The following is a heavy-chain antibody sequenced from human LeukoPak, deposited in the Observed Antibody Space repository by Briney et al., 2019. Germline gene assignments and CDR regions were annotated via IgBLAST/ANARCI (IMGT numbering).Heavy chain of an antibody. CDR3: AKAIYSGSYYGLYFQH. Sequence: GGSLRLSCAASGFTFSSYSMNWVRQAPGKGLEWVAIISYDGSNQCYADSVKGRFTISRDNSKNTLYLQMNSLRAEDTAVYYCAKAIYSGSYYGLYFQHWGQGTLVTVSS. J-gene: IGHJ1*01. CDR1: GFTFSSYS. D-gene: IGHD1-26*01. CDR2: ISYDGSNQ. V-gene: IGHV3-30*18.